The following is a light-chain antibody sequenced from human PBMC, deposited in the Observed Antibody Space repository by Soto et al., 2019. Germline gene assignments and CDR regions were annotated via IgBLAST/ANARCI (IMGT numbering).Light chain of an antibody. J-gene: IGKJ5*01. V-gene: IGKV3-11*01. Sequence: EIVLTQSPATLSLSPGERATLSWRASQSFSSDLAWYQQKPGQAPRLLIYDASNRSTGIPARFSGSGSGTDFTLTISSLEPEDFSVYYCQQRYNWPITFGQGTRLEI. CDR1: QSFSSD. CDR2: DAS. CDR3: QQRYNWPIT.